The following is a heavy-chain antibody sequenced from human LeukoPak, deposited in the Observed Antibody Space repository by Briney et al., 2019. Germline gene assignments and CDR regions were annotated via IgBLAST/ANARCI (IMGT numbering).Heavy chain of an antibody. CDR3: AKDPLGVG. J-gene: IGHJ4*02. Sequence: SGGSLRLSCAGSGFIFGDYAMSWVRQTPGKGLEWVSAISGSGGSTYYADSVKGRFTISRDNSKNTLYLQMNSLRAEDTAVYYCAKDPLGVGWGQGTLVTVSS. CDR1: GFIFGDYA. V-gene: IGHV3-23*01. D-gene: IGHD3-10*01. CDR2: ISGSGGST.